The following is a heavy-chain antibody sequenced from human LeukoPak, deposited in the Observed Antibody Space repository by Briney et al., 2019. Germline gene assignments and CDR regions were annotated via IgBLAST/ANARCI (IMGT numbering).Heavy chain of an antibody. CDR2: FYYSGST. Sequence: SEPLSLTCTVSGGSISRYYWSWIRQPPGKGLEWIGYFYYSGSTNYNPSLKSRVTISVATSKNQFSLKLSSVTAADTAVYYCARADPGPYYDFWSGYYTGFWFDPWGQGTLVTVSS. CDR1: GGSISRYY. V-gene: IGHV4-59*01. CDR3: ARADPGPYYDFWSGYYTGFWFDP. D-gene: IGHD3-3*01. J-gene: IGHJ5*02.